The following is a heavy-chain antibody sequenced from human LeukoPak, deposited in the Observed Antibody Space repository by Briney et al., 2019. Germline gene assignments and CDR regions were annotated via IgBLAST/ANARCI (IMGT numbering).Heavy chain of an antibody. V-gene: IGHV4-61*05. J-gene: IGHJ6*02. D-gene: IGHD3-22*01. Sequence: SETLSLTCTVSGGSISSSSYYWGWIRQPPGKGLEWIGYIYYSGSTNYNPSLKSRVTISVDTSKNQFSLKLSSVTAADTAVYYCARFVVDYYYYGMDVWGQGTTVTVSS. CDR2: IYYSGST. CDR3: ARFVVDYYYYGMDV. CDR1: GGSISSSSYY.